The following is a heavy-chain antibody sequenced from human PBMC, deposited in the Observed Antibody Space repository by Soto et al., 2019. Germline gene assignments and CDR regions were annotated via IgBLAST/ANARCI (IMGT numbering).Heavy chain of an antibody. V-gene: IGHV1-18*01. J-gene: IGHJ4*02. CDR3: TXEATVLIPAARPSHFDS. Sequence: ASVKVSCKAFGYNFIKYGINWVRQAPGQGLEWMGWISPYSGYTHSAQKFQGRLTLTTDTAAATAYMELEILRSADTALYYCTXEATVLIPAARPSHFDSWGPGTMVTVSS. CDR1: GYNFIKYG. CDR2: ISPYSGYT. D-gene: IGHD2-2*01.